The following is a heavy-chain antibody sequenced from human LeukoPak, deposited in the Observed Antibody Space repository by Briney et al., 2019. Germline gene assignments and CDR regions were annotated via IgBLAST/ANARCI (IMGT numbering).Heavy chain of an antibody. D-gene: IGHD4-17*01. V-gene: IGHV3-23*01. CDR3: AKAGGYGDSYYFDY. CDR2: ISGSGGST. Sequence: PGGSLRLPCAASGFTFSSYAMSWVRQAPGKGLEWVSAISGSGGSTYYADSVKGRFTISRDNSKNTLYLQMNSLRAEDTAVYYCAKAGGYGDSYYFDYWGQGTLVTVSS. CDR1: GFTFSSYA. J-gene: IGHJ4*02.